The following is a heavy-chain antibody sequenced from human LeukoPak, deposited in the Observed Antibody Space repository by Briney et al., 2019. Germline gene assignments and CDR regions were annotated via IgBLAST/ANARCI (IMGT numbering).Heavy chain of an antibody. J-gene: IGHJ4*02. Sequence: PGGSLRLSCAASGLTFSSYSMNWVRQAPGKGLEWVSSISSSSNYIYYADSVKGRFTISRDNAKNSLYLQMNSLRVEDTAVYYCATGTPGDLDFGYWGQGTLVTVSS. D-gene: IGHD3-10*01. CDR1: GLTFSSYS. V-gene: IGHV3-21*01. CDR3: ATGTPGDLDFGY. CDR2: ISSSSNYI.